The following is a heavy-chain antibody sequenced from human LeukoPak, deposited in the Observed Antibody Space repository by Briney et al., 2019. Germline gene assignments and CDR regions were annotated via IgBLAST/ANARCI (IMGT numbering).Heavy chain of an antibody. CDR1: GGSISSYY. D-gene: IGHD2-2*01. J-gene: IGHJ6*03. CDR2: IYYSEST. CDR3: ARALIRTYCSSTSCPDRNYYMDV. V-gene: IGHV4-59*01. Sequence: PSETLSLTCTVSGGSISSYYWSWIRQPPGKGLEWIGYIYYSESTNYNPSLKSRVTISVDTSKNQFSLKLSSVTAADTAVYYCARALIRTYCSSTSCPDRNYYMDVWGKGTTVTVSS.